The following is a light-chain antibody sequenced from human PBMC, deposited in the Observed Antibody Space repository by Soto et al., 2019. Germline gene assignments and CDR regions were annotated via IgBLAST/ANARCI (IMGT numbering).Light chain of an antibody. CDR1: QSLSNNY. CDR2: DAS. CDR3: QQYGSSPLT. V-gene: IGKV3-20*01. J-gene: IGKJ4*01. Sequence: EIVLTQSPGTLSLSPGERATLSCRASQSLSNNYLAWYQQKPGQAPRLLMYDASSRATGIPDRVSGSGSGTDFTLSMSRLQPEDYAVYYCQQYGSSPLTFGGGTKGEIK.